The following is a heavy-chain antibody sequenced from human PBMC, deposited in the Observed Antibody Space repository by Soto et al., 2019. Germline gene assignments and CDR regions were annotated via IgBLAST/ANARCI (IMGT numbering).Heavy chain of an antibody. Sequence: PGGSLRLSCAASGFTFSSYAMSWVRQAPGKGLEWVSAISGSGGSTYYADSVKGRFTISRDNSKNTLYLQMNSLRAEDTAVYYCAKDHLSGWYANYYFDYWGQGTLVTVSS. D-gene: IGHD6-19*01. J-gene: IGHJ4*02. CDR3: AKDHLSGWYANYYFDY. CDR2: ISGSGGST. V-gene: IGHV3-23*01. CDR1: GFTFSSYA.